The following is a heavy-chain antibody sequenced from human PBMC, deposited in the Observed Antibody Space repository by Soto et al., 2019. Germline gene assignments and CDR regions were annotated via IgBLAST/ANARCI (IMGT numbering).Heavy chain of an antibody. CDR2: IIPIFGTA. J-gene: IGHJ4*02. Sequence: QVQLVQSGAEVKKPGSSVKVSCKASGGTFSSYAISWVRQAPGQGLEWMGGIIPIFGTANYAQKFQGRVTITADKSTSPAYMELSSLRSEDTAVYYCARADTAMVSGGYYFDYWGQGTLVTVSS. D-gene: IGHD5-18*01. V-gene: IGHV1-69*06. CDR3: ARADTAMVSGGYYFDY. CDR1: GGTFSSYA.